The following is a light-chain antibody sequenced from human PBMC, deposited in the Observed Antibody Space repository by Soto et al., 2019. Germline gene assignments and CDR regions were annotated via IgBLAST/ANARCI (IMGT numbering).Light chain of an antibody. CDR2: DVS. CDR3: SSYTSSSTLGL. CDR1: SSDVGGYNY. V-gene: IGLV2-14*01. Sequence: QSALTEPASVSGSPGQSITISCTGTSSDVGGYNYVSWYQQHPGKAPKLMIYDVSNRPSGVSNRFSGSKSGNTASLIVSGLQAEDEADYYCSSYTSSSTLGLFGGGTQLTVL. J-gene: IGLJ2*01.